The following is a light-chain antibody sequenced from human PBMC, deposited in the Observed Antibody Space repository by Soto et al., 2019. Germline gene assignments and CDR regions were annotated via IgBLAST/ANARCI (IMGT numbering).Light chain of an antibody. CDR2: EAS. V-gene: IGLV2-18*01. J-gene: IGLJ1*01. CDR1: STDFVSYNR. CDR3: SLYTSENTYV. Sequence: QSVLTQPPSVSGSPGQSVTISCTGTSTDFVSYNRVSWYQQPPGTAPKLIIYEASNRPSGVPGRFSGSKSGNTASLTISGLQDAEEADYYCSLYTSENTYVFGTGTKVTVL.